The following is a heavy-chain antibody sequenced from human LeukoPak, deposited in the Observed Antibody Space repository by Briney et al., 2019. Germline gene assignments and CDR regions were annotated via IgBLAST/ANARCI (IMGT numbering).Heavy chain of an antibody. CDR3: ARVAPKGPAVYFDY. CDR1: GFTFSSYS. V-gene: IGHV3-21*01. CDR2: ISSSSSYI. Sequence: GGSLRLSCAASGFTFSSYSMNWVRQAPGKGLEWVSSISSSSSYIYYADSVKGRFTISRDNAKNSLYLQMNSLRAEDTAVYYCARVAPKGPAVYFDYWGQGTLVTVSS. J-gene: IGHJ4*02.